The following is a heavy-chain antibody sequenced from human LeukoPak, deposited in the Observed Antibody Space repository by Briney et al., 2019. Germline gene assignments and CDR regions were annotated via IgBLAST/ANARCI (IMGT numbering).Heavy chain of an antibody. J-gene: IGHJ4*02. CDR3: ARGESSSFDY. D-gene: IGHD6-6*01. Sequence: PGGSLRLSCAASGFIFSSYWMNWVRQAPGKGLEWVANIKEDGSGKYYVDSVKGRFTISRDNAKNSLYLQMKSLRAEDTAVYYCARGESSSFDYWGQGTLVTVSS. CDR1: GFIFSSYW. CDR2: IKEDGSGK. V-gene: IGHV3-7*01.